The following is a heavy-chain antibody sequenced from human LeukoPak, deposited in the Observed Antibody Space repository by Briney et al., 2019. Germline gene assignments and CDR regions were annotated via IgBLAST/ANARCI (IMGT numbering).Heavy chain of an antibody. D-gene: IGHD3-10*01. CDR2: ISGSGDTT. Sequence: GGSLRLSCAASGFIFSSGAMSWVRQAPGKGLEWVSVISGSGDTTYYADSVKGLFTISRDNSKNTLYLQMNSLRAEDTAIYYCAKLRVGSGSYYPLEGWFDPWGQGTLVTVSS. J-gene: IGHJ5*02. V-gene: IGHV3-23*01. CDR3: AKLRVGSGSYYPLEGWFDP. CDR1: GFIFSSGA.